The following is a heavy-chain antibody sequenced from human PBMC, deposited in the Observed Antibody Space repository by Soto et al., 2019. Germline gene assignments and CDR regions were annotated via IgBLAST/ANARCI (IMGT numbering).Heavy chain of an antibody. CDR2: ISNSGGNT. V-gene: IGHV3-23*01. CDR1: GFDFSSSA. D-gene: IGHD4-4*01. J-gene: IGHJ4*02. Sequence: EAQLLESGGGLVQPGGSVRLSCAASGFDFSSSAMSWVRQAPGEGLEWVSAISNSGGNTYYADSVKGRFAISRDNSNNPLYLELNNLRADDTAVYFCAKEVPWLRLHVSVYFDQWGQGTLVTVSS. CDR3: AKEVPWLRLHVSVYFDQ.